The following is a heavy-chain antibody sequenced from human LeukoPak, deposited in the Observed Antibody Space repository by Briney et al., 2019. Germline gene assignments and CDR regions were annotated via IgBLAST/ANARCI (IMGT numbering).Heavy chain of an antibody. CDR2: FDPEDGET. Sequence: ASVKVSCKVSGYTLTELSMHWVRQAPGKGLEWMGGFDPEDGETIYAQKFQGRVTMTTDTSTSTAYMELRSLRSDDTAVYYCARDRYGSGTVNYWGQGTLVTVSS. J-gene: IGHJ4*02. V-gene: IGHV1-24*01. CDR1: GYTLTELS. D-gene: IGHD3-10*01. CDR3: ARDRYGSGTVNY.